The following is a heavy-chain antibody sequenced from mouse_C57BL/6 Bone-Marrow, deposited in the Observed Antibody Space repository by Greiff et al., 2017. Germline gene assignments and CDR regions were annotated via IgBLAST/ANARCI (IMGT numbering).Heavy chain of an antibody. CDR3: DSGAYYYGGSNDYFDY. V-gene: IGHV1-26*01. CDR1: GYTFTDYY. CDR2: INPNNGGT. Sequence: EVQLQQSGPELVKPGASVKISCKASGYTFTDYYMNWVKQSHGKSLEWIGDINPNNGGTSYNQKFKGKATLTVDKSSSTAYMELRSLTSEDSAVXSCDSGAYYYGGSNDYFDYWGQGTTLTVSS. J-gene: IGHJ2*01. D-gene: IGHD1-1*01.